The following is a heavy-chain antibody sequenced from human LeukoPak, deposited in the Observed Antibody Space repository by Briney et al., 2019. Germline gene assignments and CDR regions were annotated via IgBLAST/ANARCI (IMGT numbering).Heavy chain of an antibody. CDR2: IYSGGST. CDR3: AKDIELGYCSGGSCRTFD. V-gene: IGHV3-53*05. J-gene: IGHJ4*02. D-gene: IGHD2-15*01. CDR1: GFTVSSNY. Sequence: GGSLRLSCAASGFTVSSNYMSWVRQAPGKGLEWVSVIYSGGSTYYADSVKGRFTISRDNSKNTLYLQMNSLRAEDTALYYCAKDIELGYCSGGSCRTFDCGQGTLVTVSS.